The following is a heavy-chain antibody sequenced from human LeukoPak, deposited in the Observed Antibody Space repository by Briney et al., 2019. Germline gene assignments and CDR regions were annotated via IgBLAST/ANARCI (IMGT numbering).Heavy chain of an antibody. CDR3: ARDPVLRPRRDWSFDL. J-gene: IGHJ2*01. V-gene: IGHV4-59*12. Sequence: SETLSLTCTVSGGSISSYYWSWIRQPPGKGLEWIGYIYYSGSTNYNPSLKSRVTISVDTSKNQFSLRLSSVTAADTAVYYCARDPVLRPRRDWSFDLWGRGTLVTVSS. CDR1: GGSISSYY. CDR2: IYYSGST. D-gene: IGHD3-3*01.